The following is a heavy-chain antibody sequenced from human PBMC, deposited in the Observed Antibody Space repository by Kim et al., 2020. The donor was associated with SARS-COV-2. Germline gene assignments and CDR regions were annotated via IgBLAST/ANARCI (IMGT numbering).Heavy chain of an antibody. CDR1: GYTFTSYY. CDR3: ARDWTTVTEDDAFDI. V-gene: IGHV1-46*01. CDR2: INPSGGST. D-gene: IGHD4-17*01. J-gene: IGHJ3*02. Sequence: ASVKVSCKASGYTFTSYYMHWVRQAPGQGLEWMGIINPSGGSTSYAQKFQGRVTMTRDTSTSTVYMALSSLRSEDTAVYYCARDWTTVTEDDAFDIWGQGTMVTVSS.